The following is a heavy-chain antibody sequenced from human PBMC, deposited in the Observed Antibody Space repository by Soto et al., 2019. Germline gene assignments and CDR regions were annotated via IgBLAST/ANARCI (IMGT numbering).Heavy chain of an antibody. CDR2: ISSSSSYI. CDR3: ARDQALLNIAAYNGMDV. J-gene: IGHJ6*02. Sequence: LEWVSSISSSSSYIYYADSVKGRFTISRDNAKNSLYLQMNSLRAEDTAVYYCARDQALLNIAAYNGMDVWGQGTTVTVSS. V-gene: IGHV3-21*01. D-gene: IGHD6-6*01.